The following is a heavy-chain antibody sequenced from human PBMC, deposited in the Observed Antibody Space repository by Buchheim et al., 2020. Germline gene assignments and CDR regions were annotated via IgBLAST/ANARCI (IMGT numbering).Heavy chain of an antibody. D-gene: IGHD6-6*01. CDR1: EFTFTNAW. V-gene: IGHV3-15*01. Sequence: EVQLVESGGDLVKPGESLRLSCAASEFTFTNAWMSWIRQAPGKGLEWVGRIRSGTDGGTTDYAVPVKGRFTISRDDSENTLYLQMNSLKTEDTAVYYCTTLMKSARLSSDYWGQGTL. CDR2: IRSGTDGGTT. CDR3: TTLMKSARLSSDY. J-gene: IGHJ4*02.